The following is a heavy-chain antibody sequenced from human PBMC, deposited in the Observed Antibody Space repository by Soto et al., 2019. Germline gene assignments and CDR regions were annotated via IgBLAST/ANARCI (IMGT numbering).Heavy chain of an antibody. CDR3: ARGHLAVVPVASWFYYMDV. V-gene: IGHV1-3*01. CDR1: GYTFTNYA. J-gene: IGHJ6*03. D-gene: IGHD2-2*01. CDR2: INAGNGNT. Sequence: QVQLVQSGAEVEKPGASVKVSCKASGYTFTNYAVHWVSQAPGQRREWMGWINAGNGNTRFSQNLQGRVTITRDTSSRTVYMELSSLRSEDTAVYYCARGHLAVVPVASWFYYMDVWGKGTTVTVSS.